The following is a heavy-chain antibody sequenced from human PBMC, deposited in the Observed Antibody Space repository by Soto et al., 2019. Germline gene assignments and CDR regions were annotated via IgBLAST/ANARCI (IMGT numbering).Heavy chain of an antibody. CDR1: GYIFTAYS. CDR2: VNPSGGST. V-gene: IGHV1-46*01. D-gene: IGHD2-15*01. J-gene: IGHJ1*01. Sequence: QVQLVQSGAEVKKPGASVKVSCKASGYIFTAYSMHWVRQAPGQGLEWMGVVNPSGGSTNYAQKFRSRTTMTRDTSTSTVYMDLSSLTSEDTAVYYCAREENCSDGVCYSEYFQRWGQGTLVTVSS. CDR3: AREENCSDGVCYSEYFQR.